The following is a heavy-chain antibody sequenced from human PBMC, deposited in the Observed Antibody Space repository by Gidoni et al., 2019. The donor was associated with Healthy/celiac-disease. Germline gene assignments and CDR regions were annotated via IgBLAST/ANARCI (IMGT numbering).Heavy chain of an antibody. V-gene: IGHV3-21*01. CDR3: AREKALLPLWTYGDYVEGPPDY. CDR2: ISSSSSYI. J-gene: IGHJ4*02. D-gene: IGHD4-17*01. Sequence: EVQLVESGGGLVKPGGSLRLSCAASGFTFSSYSMNWVRQAPGKGLEWVSSISSSSSYIYYADSVKGRFTISRDNAKNSLYLQMNSLRAEDTAVYYCAREKALLPLWTYGDYVEGPPDYWGQGTLVTVSS. CDR1: GFTFSSYS.